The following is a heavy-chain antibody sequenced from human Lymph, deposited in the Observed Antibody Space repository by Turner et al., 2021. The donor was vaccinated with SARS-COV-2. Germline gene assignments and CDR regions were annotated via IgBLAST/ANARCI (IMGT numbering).Heavy chain of an antibody. J-gene: IGHJ4*02. V-gene: IGHV3-49*04. Sequence: EVQLVESGGGLVQPGQSLRLSCTAYGFTFGDYAMSWVRQAPGKGLEWVGFIRSKAYGGTTQYAASGKGRFTISRDDSKSIAYLQMNSLKTEDTAVYYCTRVKYCTGGSCYGYHFDYWGQGTLVTVSS. CDR2: IRSKAYGGTT. CDR1: GFTFGDYA. D-gene: IGHD2-15*01. CDR3: TRVKYCTGGSCYGYHFDY.